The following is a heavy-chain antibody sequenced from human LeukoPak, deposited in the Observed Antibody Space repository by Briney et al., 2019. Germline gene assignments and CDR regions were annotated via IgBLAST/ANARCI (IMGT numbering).Heavy chain of an antibody. CDR1: GFTFSSYA. CDR3: AKDGIKYQLLSSGGGMDV. Sequence: PGGSLRLSCAASGFTFSSYAMTWVRQAPGQGLEGVSGISGSGDTTYYADSVKGRITISRDNSKKMLYLQMNSLRAEDTAVYYCAKDGIKYQLLSSGGGMDVWGQGTTVTASS. V-gene: IGHV3-23*01. CDR2: ISGSGDTT. D-gene: IGHD2-2*01. J-gene: IGHJ6*02.